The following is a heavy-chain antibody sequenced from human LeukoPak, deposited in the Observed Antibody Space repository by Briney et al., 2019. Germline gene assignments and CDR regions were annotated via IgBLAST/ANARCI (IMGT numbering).Heavy chain of an antibody. CDR2: ISGSGGST. CDR1: GFTFSSYA. V-gene: IGHV3-23*01. D-gene: IGHD3-16*01. CDR3: APDPMSGMRF. J-gene: IGHJ4*02. Sequence: GGSLRLSCAASGFTFSSYAMSWVRQAPGKGLEWVSAISGSGGSTYYADSVKGRFTISRDNSKSTLYLQMNSLRAEDTAVYYCAPDPMSGMRFGGQGTLATVSS.